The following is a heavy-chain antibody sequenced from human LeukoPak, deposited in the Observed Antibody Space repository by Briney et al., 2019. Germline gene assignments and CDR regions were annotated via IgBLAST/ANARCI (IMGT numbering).Heavy chain of an antibody. CDR3: ARRVGGLRYFDS. CDR2: ISAYNGNT. Sequence: ASVKVSCKASGYSFTSYGIGGVRQAPGQGLEWMGWISAYNGNTKYPQKFQGRVTMTTDTSTSTAHMELKSQRSDDTAVYYCARRVGGLRYFDSWGLGTLVTVSS. V-gene: IGHV1-18*01. J-gene: IGHJ4*02. CDR1: GYSFTSYG. D-gene: IGHD1-26*01.